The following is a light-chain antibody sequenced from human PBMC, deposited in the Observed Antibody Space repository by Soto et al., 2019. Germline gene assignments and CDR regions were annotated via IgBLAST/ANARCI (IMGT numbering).Light chain of an antibody. V-gene: IGKV1-33*01. J-gene: IGKJ4*01. CDR3: QQYDNLPLP. CDR2: DAS. Sequence: DIQMTQSPSSLSASVGDRVTITCQASQDISNYLNWYQQKPGKAPKLLIYDASNLETGVPSRFSGSGSGTDFTFTISSLQPEDIATYYWQQYDNLPLPVGGGTKVDIX. CDR1: QDISNY.